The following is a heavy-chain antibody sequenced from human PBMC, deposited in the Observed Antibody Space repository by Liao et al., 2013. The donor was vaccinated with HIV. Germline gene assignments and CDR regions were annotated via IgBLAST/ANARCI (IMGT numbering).Heavy chain of an antibody. CDR3: ARVGQLWSSIFDY. Sequence: QLQLQESGPGLVKPSETLSLTCSVSGGSISSSSYYWGWIRQPPGKGLEWIGSIYYSGSTNYNPSLKSRVTISVDTSKNQFSLKLSSVTAADTAVYYCARVGQLWSSIFDYWGQGTLVTVSS. D-gene: IGHD5-18*01. CDR1: GGSISSSSYY. J-gene: IGHJ4*02. CDR2: IYYSGST. V-gene: IGHV4-39*07.